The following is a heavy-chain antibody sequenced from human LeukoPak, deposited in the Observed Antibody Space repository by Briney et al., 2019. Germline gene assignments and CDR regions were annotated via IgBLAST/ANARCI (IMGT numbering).Heavy chain of an antibody. Sequence: KPSETLSLTCAVYGGSFSGYYWSWIRQPPGKGLEWIGRIHTSGNTDYNPSLKSRVTMSVDTSKNQFSLKVRSVTAADTAVYYCAREGSATARPFVSNDYWGQGTLVTVSS. CDR2: IHTSGNT. J-gene: IGHJ4*02. CDR1: GGSFSGYY. CDR3: AREGSATARPFVSNDY. V-gene: IGHV4-59*10. D-gene: IGHD6-6*01.